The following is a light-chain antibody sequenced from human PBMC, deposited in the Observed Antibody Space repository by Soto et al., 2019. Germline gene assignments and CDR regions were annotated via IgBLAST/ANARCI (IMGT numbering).Light chain of an antibody. CDR3: QQYDNVPYT. CDR1: QDIRKY. J-gene: IGKJ2*01. CDR2: CAS. Sequence: DIQMTQSPSSLSASVGDRVTITCQASQDIRKYLNWYQQKPGKAPKLLIYCASNLEPGVPSRFSGSGSGTDFTFTISRLRPEDIATYYCQQYDNVPYTFGRGTKLEIK. V-gene: IGKV1-33*01.